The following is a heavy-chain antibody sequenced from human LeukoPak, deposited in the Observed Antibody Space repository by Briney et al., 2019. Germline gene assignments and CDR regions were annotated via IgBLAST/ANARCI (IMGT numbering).Heavy chain of an antibody. CDR2: INPNSGGT. CDR1: GYTFTGYY. J-gene: IGHJ4*02. D-gene: IGHD1-20*01. V-gene: IGHV1-2*02. Sequence: ASVSVSCKASGYTFTGYYVHWVRQAPGQGLEWMGWINPNSGGTDYAQKLQGRVTMTSDTSISTAYMELSSLRSDDTTVYYCARGYNWNYFDYWGQGTLVTVSS. CDR3: ARGYNWNYFDY.